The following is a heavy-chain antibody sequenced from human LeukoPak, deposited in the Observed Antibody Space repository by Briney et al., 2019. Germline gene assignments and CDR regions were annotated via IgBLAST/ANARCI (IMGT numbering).Heavy chain of an antibody. CDR2: ISAYNGNT. Sequence: ASVKVSCKASGYTFTSYGISWVRQAPGQELEWMGWISAYNGNTNYAQKLQGRVTMTTDTSTSTAYMELRSLRSDDTAVYYCARVRRYCSGGSCYFDYWGQGTLVTVSS. CDR3: ARVRRYCSGGSCYFDY. V-gene: IGHV1-18*01. D-gene: IGHD2-15*01. CDR1: GYTFTSYG. J-gene: IGHJ4*02.